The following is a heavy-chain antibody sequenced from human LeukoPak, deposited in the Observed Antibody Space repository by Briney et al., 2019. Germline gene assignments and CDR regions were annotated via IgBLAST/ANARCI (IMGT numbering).Heavy chain of an antibody. D-gene: IGHD5-12*01. CDR3: AREVSGYEPFDY. J-gene: IGHJ4*02. Sequence: PSETLSLTCTVSGGSISSSSYYWGWIRQPPGKGLEWIGSIYYSGSTYYNPSLKSRVTISVDTSKNQFSLKLSSVTAADTAVYYCAREVSGYEPFDYWGQGTLVTVSS. V-gene: IGHV4-39*07. CDR1: GGSISSSSYY. CDR2: IYYSGST.